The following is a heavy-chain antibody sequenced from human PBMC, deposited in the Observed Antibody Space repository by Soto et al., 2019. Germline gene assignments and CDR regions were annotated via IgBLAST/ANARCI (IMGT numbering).Heavy chain of an antibody. CDR1: GGSISSSSYY. J-gene: IGHJ4*02. V-gene: IGHV4-39*01. CDR3: ATTRGYSYGYFFGY. CDR2: IYYSGST. Sequence: SGGSISSSSYYWGWIRQPPGKGLEWIGSIYYSGSTYYNPSLKSRVTISVDTSKNQFSLKLSSVTAADTAVYFCATTRGYSYGYFFGYWGQGTLVTVSS. D-gene: IGHD5-18*01.